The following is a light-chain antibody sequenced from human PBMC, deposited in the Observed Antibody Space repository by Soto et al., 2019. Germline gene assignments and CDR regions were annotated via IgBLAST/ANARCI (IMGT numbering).Light chain of an antibody. V-gene: IGLV4-69*01. J-gene: IGLJ2*01. CDR1: SGHSNYA. Sequence: QPVLTQSPSASASLGASVKLTCTLSSGHSNYAIAWHQQQPEKGPRFLMKLNSDGSHSKGDGIPDRFSGSSSGAERYLTISTLQSEDEADYYCQTWVTGINIFGGGTKLTVL. CDR3: QTWVTGINI. CDR2: LNSDGSH.